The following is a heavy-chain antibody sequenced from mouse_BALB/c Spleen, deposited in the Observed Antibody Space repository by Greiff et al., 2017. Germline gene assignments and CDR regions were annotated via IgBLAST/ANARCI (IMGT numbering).Heavy chain of an antibody. CDR1: GYTFTSYW. CDR2: IYPGNSDT. CDR3: TRWVLRLQDAMDY. J-gene: IGHJ4*01. D-gene: IGHD1-2*01. V-gene: IGHV1-5*01. Sequence: EVQGVESGTVLARPGASVKMSCKASGYTFTSYWMHWVKQRPGQGLEWIGAIYPGNSDTSYNQKFKGKAKLTAVTSTSTAYMELSSLTNEDSAVYYCTRWVLRLQDAMDYWGQGTSVTVSS.